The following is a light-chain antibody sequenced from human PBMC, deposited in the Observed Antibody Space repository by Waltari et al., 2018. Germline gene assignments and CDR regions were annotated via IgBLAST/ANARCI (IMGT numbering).Light chain of an antibody. J-gene: IGKJ2*01. Sequence: DIVMTQSPLSLPVAPGEPASISCRSSRSLLYSNGYNYLDWYLQKPGHSPQLLIFLGSNRASGVPDRFSGSGSGTDFTLKISRVEAEDVGVYYCQQYYNTPYTFGQGTKVEIK. CDR1: RSLLYSNGYNY. V-gene: IGKV2-28*01. CDR3: QQYYNTPYT. CDR2: LGS.